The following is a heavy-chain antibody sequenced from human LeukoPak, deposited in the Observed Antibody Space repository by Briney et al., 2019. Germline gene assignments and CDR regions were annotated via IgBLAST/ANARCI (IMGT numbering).Heavy chain of an antibody. CDR2: ISGSGGST. J-gene: IGHJ4*02. CDR1: GFTFKNYF. D-gene: IGHD3-22*01. CDR3: AKDPLDYDSSVPGY. V-gene: IGHV3-23*01. Sequence: PGGSLRLSCTASGFTFKNYFMSWVRQAPGKGLEWVSAISGSGGSTYYADSVKGRFTISRDNSKNTLYLQMNSLRAEDTAVYYCAKDPLDYDSSVPGYWGQGTLVTVSS.